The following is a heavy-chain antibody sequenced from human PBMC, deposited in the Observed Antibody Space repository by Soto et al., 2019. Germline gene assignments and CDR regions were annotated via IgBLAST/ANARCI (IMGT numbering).Heavy chain of an antibody. V-gene: IGHV3-23*01. CDR3: AKVPWASEFIGWRIDY. J-gene: IGHJ4*02. D-gene: IGHD6-19*01. Sequence: PGGSLRLSCAASGFTFSSYAMYWVRQAPGKGLEWVLGISGSGSNTLYADSVKGRFTISRDNSKNTLFLQMNSLSADDTAVYYCAKVPWASEFIGWRIDYRAQRTPVTGSS. CDR1: GFTFSSYA. CDR2: ISGSGSNT.